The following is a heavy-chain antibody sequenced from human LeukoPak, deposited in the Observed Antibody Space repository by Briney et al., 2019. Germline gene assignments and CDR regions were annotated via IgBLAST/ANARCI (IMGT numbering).Heavy chain of an antibody. V-gene: IGHV4-59*08. Sequence: PSETLSLTCTVSGGSISSYYWSWIRQPPGKGLECIGYIYYSGSTNYNPSLKSRVTISVDRSKNQFSLKLSSMTAADTTVYYCARGLKTYYDILTGYYKGVAYFDYWGQGTPVTVSS. J-gene: IGHJ4*02. D-gene: IGHD3-9*01. CDR1: GGSISSYY. CDR2: IYYSGST. CDR3: ARGLKTYYDILTGYYKGVAYFDY.